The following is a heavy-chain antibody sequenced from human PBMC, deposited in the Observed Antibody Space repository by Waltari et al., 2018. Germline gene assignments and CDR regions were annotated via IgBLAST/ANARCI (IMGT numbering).Heavy chain of an antibody. CDR1: GGSISSSSYY. CDR3: ARVPREYYDSSGLYYFDY. V-gene: IGHV4-39*07. J-gene: IGHJ4*02. D-gene: IGHD3-22*01. Sequence: QLQLQESGPGPVKPSATLSPTCTVSGGSISSSSYYWGWIRQPPGQGLEWIGSIYYSGSTYYNPSLKSRVTISVDTSKNQFSLKLSSVTAADTAVYYCARVPREYYDSSGLYYFDYWGQGTLVTVSS. CDR2: IYYSGST.